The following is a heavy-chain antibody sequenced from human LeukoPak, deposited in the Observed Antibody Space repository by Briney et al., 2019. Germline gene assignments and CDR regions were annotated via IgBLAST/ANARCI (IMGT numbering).Heavy chain of an antibody. V-gene: IGHV1-69*05. CDR3: ARDRYYDSSGYYHGGGAFDI. D-gene: IGHD3-22*01. CDR2: IIPIFGTA. CDR1: GGTFSSYA. J-gene: IGHJ3*02. Sequence: ASVKVSCKASGGTFSSYAIIWVRQAPGQGLEWMGGIIPIFGTANYAQKFQGRATITTDESTSTAYMELSSLRSEDTAVYYCARDRYYDSSGYYHGGGAFDIWGQGTMVTVSS.